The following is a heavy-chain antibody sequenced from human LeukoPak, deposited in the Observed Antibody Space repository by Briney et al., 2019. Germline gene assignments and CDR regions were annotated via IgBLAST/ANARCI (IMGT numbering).Heavy chain of an antibody. CDR2: IYYSGST. D-gene: IGHD3-16*01. V-gene: IGHV4-39*02. CDR3: ARDSLGSMEY. Sequence: ASETLSLTCTVSGGSISSSSYYWGWIRQPPGKGLEWIGSIYYSGSTYYNPSLKSRVTISVDTSKNQFSLKLSSVTAADTAVYYCARDSLGSMEYWGQGTLVTVSS. CDR1: GGSISSSSYY. J-gene: IGHJ4*02.